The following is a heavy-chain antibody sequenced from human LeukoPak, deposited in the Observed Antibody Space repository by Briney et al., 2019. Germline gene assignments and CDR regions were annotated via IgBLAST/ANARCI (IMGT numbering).Heavy chain of an antibody. J-gene: IGHJ6*03. CDR2: TYYRSKWYS. CDR3: ARGEGSSYRYFYSYMDV. Sequence: SQTLSLTCAISGDSVSSNSATWNWIRQSPSKGLEWLGRTYYRSKWYSDYALSLKSRISITPDTSENQFSLQLNSVTPDDTATYYCARGEGSSYRYFYSYMDVWAKGTTVTVSS. D-gene: IGHD6-6*01. V-gene: IGHV6-1*01. CDR1: GDSVSSNSAT.